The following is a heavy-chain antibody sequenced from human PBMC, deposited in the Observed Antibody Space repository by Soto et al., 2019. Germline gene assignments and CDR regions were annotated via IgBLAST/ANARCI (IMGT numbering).Heavy chain of an antibody. Sequence: TLSLTCTVSGDSMNNYYWSWIRQTPGKGLEWIGYIFPTGATEYTPSLKSRITMSVDTSKSQFSLKVTTVTAADTAVYYCARQPVAPGLRYFDSWGQGTLVPVSS. V-gene: IGHV4-4*08. J-gene: IGHJ4*02. CDR3: ARQPVAPGLRYFDS. CDR2: IFPTGAT. D-gene: IGHD5-12*01. CDR1: GDSMNNYY.